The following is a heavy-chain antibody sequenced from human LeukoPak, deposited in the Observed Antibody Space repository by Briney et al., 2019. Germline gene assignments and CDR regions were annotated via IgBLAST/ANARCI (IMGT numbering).Heavy chain of an antibody. D-gene: IGHD3-10*01. Sequence: GGSLRLSCAASGFTFSDYYMSWIRQAPGRGLEWVSYISSSGSIIYYADSVKGRFTISRGNAKNSLYLQMNSPRAEDTAMYYCARCRYGSGTYSQDWGQGTLVTVSS. CDR3: ARCRYGSGTYSQD. CDR1: GFTFSDYY. J-gene: IGHJ4*02. CDR2: ISSSGSII. V-gene: IGHV3-11*01.